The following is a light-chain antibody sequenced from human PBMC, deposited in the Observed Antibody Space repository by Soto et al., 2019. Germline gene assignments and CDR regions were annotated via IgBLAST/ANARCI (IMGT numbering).Light chain of an antibody. Sequence: SYELTQPPSVSVAPGKTARITCGGNNIGSKSVHWYQKKPGQAPVLVIYYDSDRPSGIPERFSGSNSGNTATLTISRVEAGDEADYYCQVWDSSSDHVVFGGGIKVTVL. CDR2: YDS. CDR1: NIGSKS. J-gene: IGLJ2*01. V-gene: IGLV3-21*04. CDR3: QVWDSSSDHVV.